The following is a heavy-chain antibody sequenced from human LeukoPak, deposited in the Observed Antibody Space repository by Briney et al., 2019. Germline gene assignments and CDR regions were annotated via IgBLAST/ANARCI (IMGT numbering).Heavy chain of an antibody. CDR3: ARDMRINYYDSSGYSNWFDP. CDR1: GGSISSGSYY. J-gene: IGHJ5*02. V-gene: IGHV4-61*02. D-gene: IGHD3-22*01. CDR2: IYTSGST. Sequence: PSQTLSLTCTVSGGSISSGSYYWSWIRQPAGKGLEWIGRIYTSGSTNYNPSLKSRVTISVDTSKNQFSLKLSSVTAADTAVYYCARDMRINYYDSSGYSNWFDPWGQGTLVTVSS.